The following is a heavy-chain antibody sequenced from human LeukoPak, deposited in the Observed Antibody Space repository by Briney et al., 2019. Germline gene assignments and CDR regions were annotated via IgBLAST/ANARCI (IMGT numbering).Heavy chain of an antibody. D-gene: IGHD2-15*01. J-gene: IGHJ3*02. CDR1: GYTFTSHG. Sequence: ASVEVSCKASGYTFTSHGISWVRQAPGQGLEWMGWISAYNGNTNYAQKLQGRVTMTTDTSTSTAYMELRSLRSDDTAVYYCARGDGYCSGGSCYPEAFDIWGQGTMVTVSS. CDR2: ISAYNGNT. CDR3: ARGDGYCSGGSCYPEAFDI. V-gene: IGHV1-18*01.